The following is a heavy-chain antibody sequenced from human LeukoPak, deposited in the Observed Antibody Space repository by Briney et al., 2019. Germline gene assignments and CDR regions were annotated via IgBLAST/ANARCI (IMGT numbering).Heavy chain of an antibody. CDR2: IYTSGST. CDR3: ARSFYGSGYNWFDP. D-gene: IGHD3-10*01. V-gene: IGHV4-59*10. J-gene: IGHJ5*02. Sequence: GRIYTSGSTNYNPSLKSRVTMSVDTSKNQFSLKLSSVTAADTAVYYCARSFYGSGYNWFDPWGQGTLVTVSS.